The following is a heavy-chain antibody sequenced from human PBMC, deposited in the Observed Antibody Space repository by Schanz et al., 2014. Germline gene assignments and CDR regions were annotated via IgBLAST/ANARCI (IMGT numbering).Heavy chain of an antibody. CDR2: VSSDGNND. CDR3: VREGSTTPVAGLRSFDWLGRFDY. V-gene: IGHV3-30*03. CDR1: GFTFSTHA. Sequence: VQLVESGGGVVQPGRSLRLSCAASGFTFSTHAMHWVRQAPGKGLEWVALVSSDGNNDYYTDSVKGRFTISRDNSKNTLYLQMNSLRAEDTAVYYCVREGSTTPVAGLRSFDWLGRFDYWGQGALVTVSS. D-gene: IGHD3-9*01. J-gene: IGHJ4*02.